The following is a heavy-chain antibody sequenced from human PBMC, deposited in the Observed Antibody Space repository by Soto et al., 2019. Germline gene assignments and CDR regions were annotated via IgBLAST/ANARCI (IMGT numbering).Heavy chain of an antibody. CDR3: ARDLGYCSSTSCYAGGFYGMDV. V-gene: IGHV1-69*13. J-gene: IGHJ6*02. CDR1: GGTFSSYA. D-gene: IGHD2-2*03. CDR2: IIPIFGTA. Sequence: SVKVSCKASGGTFSSYAISWVRQAPGQGLEWMGGIIPIFGTADYAQKFQGRVTITADESTSTAYMELSSLRSEDTAVYYCARDLGYCSSTSCYAGGFYGMDVWGQGTTVTVSS.